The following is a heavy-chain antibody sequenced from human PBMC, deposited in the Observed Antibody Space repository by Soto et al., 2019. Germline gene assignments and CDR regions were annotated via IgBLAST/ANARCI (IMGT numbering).Heavy chain of an antibody. J-gene: IGHJ6*02. CDR1: GFTFSSYS. D-gene: IGHD5-18*01. V-gene: IGHV3-21*01. CDR2: ISSSSSYI. Sequence: PGGSLRLSCAASGFTFSSYSMNWVRQAPGKGLEWVSSISSSSSYIYYADSVKGRFTISRDNAKNSLYLQMNSLRAEDTAVYYCARDTEGTAMVLYYYYYGMDVWGQGTTVTVSS. CDR3: ARDTEGTAMVLYYYYYGMDV.